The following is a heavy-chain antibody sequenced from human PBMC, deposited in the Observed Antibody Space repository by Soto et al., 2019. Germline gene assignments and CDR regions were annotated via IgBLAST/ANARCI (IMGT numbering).Heavy chain of an antibody. CDR1: AVSEFTFSDQY. CDR2: TSNRVNNFST. V-gene: IGHV3-72*01. CDR3: SRVDPIAKGPDY. J-gene: IGHJ4*02. Sequence: VQVEQSGGGLVLPGGSLRLSCAVSAVSEFTFSDQYIDWVRQAPGKGLEWVGRTSNRVNNFSTAYAASVQGRFTISRADYKNTVYLQMNRRKPEDTAVYYCSRVDPIAKGPDYWGQGTLVTVSS. D-gene: IGHD2-21*01.